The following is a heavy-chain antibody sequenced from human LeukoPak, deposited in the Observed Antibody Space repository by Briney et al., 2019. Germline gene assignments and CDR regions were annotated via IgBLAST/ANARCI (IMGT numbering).Heavy chain of an antibody. Sequence: GASVTVSFKSSVYTFTNYGISWARQAPGQGREWMGWISVYNGNTNYAKKVQGRVSMTTDTSTSTDYMEVRSLRSDDTAVYYCARDSRSRAPGSSRFFVCWGQGALVTVSS. V-gene: IGHV1-18*01. CDR2: ISVYNGNT. CDR3: ARDSRSRAPGSSRFFVC. J-gene: IGHJ4*02. CDR1: VYTFTNYG. D-gene: IGHD1-26*01.